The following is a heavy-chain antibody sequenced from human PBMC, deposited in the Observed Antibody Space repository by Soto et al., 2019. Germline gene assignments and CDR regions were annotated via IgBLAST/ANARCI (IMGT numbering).Heavy chain of an antibody. V-gene: IGHV1-2*04. CDR3: ARGLIGQQLVFYFDY. CDR1: GYTFTGYY. Sequence: GASVKVSCKASGYTFTGYYMHWVRQAPGQGLEWMGWINPNSGGTNYAQKFQGWVTMTRDTSISTAYMELSRLRSDDTAVYYCARGLIGQQLVFYFDYWGQGTLVTVSS. CDR2: INPNSGGT. D-gene: IGHD6-13*01. J-gene: IGHJ4*02.